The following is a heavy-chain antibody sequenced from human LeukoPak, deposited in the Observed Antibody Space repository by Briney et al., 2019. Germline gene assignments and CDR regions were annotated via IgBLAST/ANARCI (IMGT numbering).Heavy chain of an antibody. Sequence: KIGESLKISCKGSGYSFTRYWIGWVRQMPEKGLEWLGVIYPGDSGTRYSTSFQGQVTISADKSISTAYLQWSSLKASDTAMYYCARHLSVSYSGYYFDYWGQGTLVTVSS. V-gene: IGHV5-51*01. D-gene: IGHD1-26*01. CDR2: IYPGDSGT. J-gene: IGHJ4*02. CDR1: GYSFTRYW. CDR3: ARHLSVSYSGYYFDY.